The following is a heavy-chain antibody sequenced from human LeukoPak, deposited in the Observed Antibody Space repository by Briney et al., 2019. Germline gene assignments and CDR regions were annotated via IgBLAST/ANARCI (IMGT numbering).Heavy chain of an antibody. CDR2: ISSSGSTI. CDR1: GFTFSSYE. V-gene: IGHV3-48*03. CDR3: ARWEGYSYGYLDY. D-gene: IGHD5-18*01. Sequence: GGSLRLSCAASGFTFSSYEMNWVRQAPGKGLEWVSYISSSGSTIYYADSVKGRFTISRDNAKNSLHLQMNSLRAEDTAVYYCARWEGYSYGYLDYWGQGTLVTVSS. J-gene: IGHJ4*02.